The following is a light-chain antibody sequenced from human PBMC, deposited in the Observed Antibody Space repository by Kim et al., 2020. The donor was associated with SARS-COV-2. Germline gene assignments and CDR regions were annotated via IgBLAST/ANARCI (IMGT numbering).Light chain of an antibody. CDR3: QTWDTGIRV. Sequence: QLVLTQSPSASASLGASVKLTCTLSSGHSNYAIAWHQQQPEKGPRYLMKLNSDGSHSKGDGIPDRFSGSSSGAERYLTISSLQSEDEADYYCQTWDTGIRVFGGGTQLTVL. J-gene: IGLJ3*02. CDR1: SGHSNYA. V-gene: IGLV4-69*02. CDR2: LNSDGSH.